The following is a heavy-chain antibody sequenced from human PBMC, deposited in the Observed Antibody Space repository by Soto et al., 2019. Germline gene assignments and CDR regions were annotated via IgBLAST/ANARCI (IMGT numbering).Heavy chain of an antibody. V-gene: IGHV1-18*01. CDR2: ISAYNGNT. CDR1: GYTFTRYG. J-gene: IGHJ6*02. Sequence: ASVNLYCKAAGYTFTRYGISWVRQAPGQGLEWMGWISAYNGNTNYAQKLQGRVTMTTDTSTSTAYMELRSLRSDDTAVYYCARDLGYCSSTSCYQVYYGMDVWGQGTTVTVSS. CDR3: ARDLGYCSSTSCYQVYYGMDV. D-gene: IGHD2-2*01.